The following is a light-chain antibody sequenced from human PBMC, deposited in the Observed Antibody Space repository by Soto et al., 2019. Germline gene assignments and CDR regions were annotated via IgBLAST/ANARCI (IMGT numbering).Light chain of an antibody. J-gene: IGKJ2*01. CDR2: DAS. V-gene: IGKV1-5*01. CDR3: QQYNSYSYT. Sequence: DIQMTQSPSTLFASVGDRVSITYRASQSISSWLAWYQQKPGKAPKLLIYDASSLESGVPSRFSGSGSETEITLTISSLQPDDFATYYCQQYNSYSYTFGQGTKLEIK. CDR1: QSISSW.